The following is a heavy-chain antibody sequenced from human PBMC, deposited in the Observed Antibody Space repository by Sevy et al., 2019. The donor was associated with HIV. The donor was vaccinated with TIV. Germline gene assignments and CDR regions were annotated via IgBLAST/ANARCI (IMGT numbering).Heavy chain of an antibody. D-gene: IGHD5-12*01. CDR3: ARYRINSGYDWFDY. V-gene: IGHV5-51*01. Sequence: GESLKISCKGSGYSFTSYWIGWVRQMPGKGLEWMGIIYPGESDTRYSTSLQGQVTISADKSISTAYLQWSSLKASDTAMYYCARYRINSGYDWFDYWGQGTLVTVSS. CDR2: IYPGESDT. CDR1: GYSFTSYW. J-gene: IGHJ4*02.